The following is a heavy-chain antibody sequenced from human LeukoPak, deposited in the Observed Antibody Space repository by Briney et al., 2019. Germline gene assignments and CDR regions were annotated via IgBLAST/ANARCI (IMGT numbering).Heavy chain of an antibody. D-gene: IGHD2-15*01. CDR1: GYSISSGHY. CDR3: ARQDIVVVVAATPDDYYCYMDV. J-gene: IGHJ6*03. Sequence: KASETLSLTCAVSGYSISSGHYWGWIRQPPGMGLEWIGCIYQSGGTYYNPALKSRVTISVDTSKNQFSLKLSSVTAADTAVYYCARQDIVVVVAATPDDYYCYMDVWGKGTTVTVSS. CDR2: IYQSGGT. V-gene: IGHV4-38-2*01.